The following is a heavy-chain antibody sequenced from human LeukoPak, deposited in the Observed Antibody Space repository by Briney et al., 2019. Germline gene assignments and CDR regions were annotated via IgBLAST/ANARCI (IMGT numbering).Heavy chain of an antibody. Sequence: PGGSLRLSCTTSGFTFSVYAIHWVRQAPGKGLEWVAVISYDGSNKYYADSVKGRFSISRDNSKNTLYLQMNSLRPEDTAIYYCARDSGVSTSWFRESDFWGQGTLVSVSS. V-gene: IGHV3-30-3*01. D-gene: IGHD6-13*01. J-gene: IGHJ4*02. CDR1: GFTFSVYA. CDR2: ISYDGSNK. CDR3: ARDSGVSTSWFRESDF.